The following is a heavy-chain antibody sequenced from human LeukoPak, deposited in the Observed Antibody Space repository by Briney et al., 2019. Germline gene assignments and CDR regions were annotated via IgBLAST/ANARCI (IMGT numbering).Heavy chain of an antibody. J-gene: IGHJ6*02. CDR1: GGSISSGGYY. V-gene: IGHV4-31*03. CDR3: ASSAHDSSSWYVDYYYGMAV. D-gene: IGHD6-13*01. CDR2: IYYSGST. Sequence: SETLSLTCTVSGGSISSGGYYWSWIRQHPGKGLEWIWYIYYSGSTYYNPSLKSRVTISVDTSKNQFSLKLSSVTAADTAVYYCASSAHDSSSWYVDYYYGMAVWGQGTTVTVSS.